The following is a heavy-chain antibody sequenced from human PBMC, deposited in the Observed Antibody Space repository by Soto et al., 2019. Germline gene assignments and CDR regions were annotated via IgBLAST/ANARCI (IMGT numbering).Heavy chain of an antibody. CDR3: AHSRPPRLLDY. CDR1: GFSLSTSGVG. J-gene: IGHJ4*02. Sequence: QITLKESGPTLVKPTQTLTLTCTFSGFSLSTSGVGVGWIRQPPGKALEWLALLYWDDDKRYSSSLNSRLTITKDTSKNQVVLTMTNMDPVDTATYYCAHSRPPRLLDYWGQGTLLTVSS. V-gene: IGHV2-5*02. CDR2: LYWDDDK. D-gene: IGHD6-6*01.